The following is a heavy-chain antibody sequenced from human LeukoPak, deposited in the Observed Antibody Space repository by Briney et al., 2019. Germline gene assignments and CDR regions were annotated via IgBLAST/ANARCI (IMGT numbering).Heavy chain of an antibody. CDR2: ISGSGGST. V-gene: IGHV3-23*01. D-gene: IGHD3-3*01. J-gene: IGHJ6*03. CDR1: GFTFSSYA. CDR3: AKAGSFWSGYYDYYYYMDV. Sequence: PGGSLRLSCAASGFTFSSYAMSWVRQAPGKGLEWVSAISGSGGSTYYADSVKGRFTISRDNSKNTLFLQMNSLRAEDTAVYYCAKAGSFWSGYYDYYYYMDVWGKGTTVTVSS.